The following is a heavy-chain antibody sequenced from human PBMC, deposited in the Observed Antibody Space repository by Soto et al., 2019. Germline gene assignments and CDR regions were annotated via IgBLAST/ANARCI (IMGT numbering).Heavy chain of an antibody. CDR2: ITYSGGSR. CDR3: AKKGYYDTIGYPITYFNY. V-gene: IGHV3-23*04. D-gene: IGHD3-22*01. Sequence: EVQLVESGGGLVQPGGSLRLSCAASGFTFSHYAMSWVRQAPGKGLEWVSTITYSGGSRDYADSVKGRFTISRDNSKNPLYLQMNSLRAEDTAVYCCAKKGYYDTIGYPITYFNYWGQGTLVTVSS. CDR1: GFTFSHYA. J-gene: IGHJ4*02.